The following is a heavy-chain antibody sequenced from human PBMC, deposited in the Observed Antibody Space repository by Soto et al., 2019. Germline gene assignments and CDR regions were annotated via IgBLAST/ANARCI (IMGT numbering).Heavy chain of an antibody. CDR3: ARERPDGSRLDP. V-gene: IGHV4-30-4*01. Sequence: QVQLQESGPGLVKPSQTLSLTCTVSGGSISSGDYYWSWIRQPPGKGLEWIGYIYYSGSTYYNPSIKRRVTLSVDTSKTQYSLKPSSVTAADPAVYYCARERPDGSRLDPWGHGTLVTVSS. CDR1: GGSISSGDYY. CDR2: IYYSGST. J-gene: IGHJ5*02. D-gene: IGHD6-13*01.